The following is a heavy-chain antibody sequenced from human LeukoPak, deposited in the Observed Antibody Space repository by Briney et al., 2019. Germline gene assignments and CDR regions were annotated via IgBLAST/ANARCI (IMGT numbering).Heavy chain of an antibody. CDR2: IKQDGSEE. CDR3: ARGGSYPGC. CDR1: GFTFSNYW. Sequence: GGSLRLSCAASGFTFSNYWMSWVRQAPGKGLEWVAKIKQDGSEEYYVDSVKGRFTISRDNAKNSLFLLMNSLRVEDTAIYYCARGGSYPGCWGQGTLVTVSS. J-gene: IGHJ4*02. D-gene: IGHD1-26*01. V-gene: IGHV3-7*03.